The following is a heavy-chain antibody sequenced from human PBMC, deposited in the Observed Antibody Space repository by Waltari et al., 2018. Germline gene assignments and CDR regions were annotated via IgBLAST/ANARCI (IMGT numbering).Heavy chain of an antibody. CDR2: IYHTGSS. V-gene: IGHV4-38-2*02. D-gene: IGHD6-25*01. CDR3: AEEGNTTAGLFDS. Sequence: QVQLRESGPGLVRSSETLSLTCTVSGHSVNNDFYWAWIRQSPGGGLEWIASIYHTGSSHCNSSLKSRVSISTDMSTKQFFLTLTHLTAADTAVYYCAEEGNTTAGLFDSWGQGTLVTVSS. CDR1: GHSVNNDFY. J-gene: IGHJ4*02.